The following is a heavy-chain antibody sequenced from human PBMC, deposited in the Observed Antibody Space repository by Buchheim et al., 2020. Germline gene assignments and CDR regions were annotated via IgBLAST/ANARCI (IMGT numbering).Heavy chain of an antibody. CDR2: IFHTGKT. V-gene: IGHV4-4*01. D-gene: IGHD3-22*01. J-gene: IGHJ4*02. CDR3: VRGRDGNSGYYYFDY. CDR1: GGSIRSNNW. Sequence: QVQLQESGPGLVKPSGTLSLTCAVSGGSIRSNNWWTWVRQPPGKGLEWIGEIFHTGKTNLNPSLKSRVTMSADTSKNQFSLKVNSVTAADTAVYRCVRGRDGNSGYYYFDYWGQGTL.